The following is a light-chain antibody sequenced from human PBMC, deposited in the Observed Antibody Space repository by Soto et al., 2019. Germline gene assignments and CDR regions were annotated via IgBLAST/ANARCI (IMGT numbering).Light chain of an antibody. CDR3: HKYNHAPT. CDR1: QAISSY. J-gene: IGKJ4*01. V-gene: IGKV1-27*01. CDR2: ATS. Sequence: DIQLTQSPSSLSASVGDRVTITCRASQAISSYLAWSQQKPGKVPELLIYATSTLQSGAPSRFSGSGSGTDFTLTISSLQPEDVATYYCHKYNHAPTFGGGTKVEIK.